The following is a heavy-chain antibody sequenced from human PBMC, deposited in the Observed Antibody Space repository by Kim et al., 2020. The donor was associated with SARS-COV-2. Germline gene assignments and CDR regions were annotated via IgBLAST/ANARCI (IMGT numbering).Heavy chain of an antibody. CDR3: AFEEGGGYTGRSAFDI. CDR1: GGSISSSNW. CDR2: IYHSGST. Sequence: SETLSLTCAVSGGSISSSNWWSWVRQTPGKGLEWIGEIYHSGSTNYNPSLKSRVTISVDKSKNQFSLKLSSVTAADTAVYYCAFEEGGGYTGRSAFDIWGQGTMVTVSS. D-gene: IGHD5-12*01. V-gene: IGHV4-4*02. J-gene: IGHJ3*02.